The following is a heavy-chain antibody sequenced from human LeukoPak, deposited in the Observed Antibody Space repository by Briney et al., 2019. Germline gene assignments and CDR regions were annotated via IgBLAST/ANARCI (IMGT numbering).Heavy chain of an antibody. Sequence: SETLSLTCAVSGASIDSHYWGWIRQSPGKGLEWIGYMSKGGSTRYHPSLKSRVTLSVGTSKNQFSMKLTSVTAADTAVYYCARDPAGSGWYDPWGPGTLVAVSS. CDR2: MSKGGST. J-gene: IGHJ5*02. D-gene: IGHD1-26*01. CDR1: GASIDSHY. CDR3: ARDPAGSGWYDP. V-gene: IGHV4-59*11.